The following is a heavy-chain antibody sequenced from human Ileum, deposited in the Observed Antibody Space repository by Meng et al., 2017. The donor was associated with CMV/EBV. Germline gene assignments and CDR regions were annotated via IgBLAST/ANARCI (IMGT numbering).Heavy chain of an antibody. D-gene: IGHD1-26*01. J-gene: IGHJ5*02. Sequence: SGYTLTGYHMHWVRQAPGQGLEWMGWINGNSGDTKYVQKFEGRVTMTRDTSINTVYMELSSLKSDDTAVYYCARGGPIVGVSPWLDPWGQGAQVTVSS. V-gene: IGHV1-2*02. CDR1: GYTLTGYH. CDR2: INGNSGDT. CDR3: ARGGPIVGVSPWLDP.